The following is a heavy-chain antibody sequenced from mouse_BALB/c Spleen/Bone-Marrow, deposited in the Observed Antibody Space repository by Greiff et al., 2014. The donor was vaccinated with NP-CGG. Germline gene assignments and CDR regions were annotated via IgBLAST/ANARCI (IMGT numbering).Heavy chain of an antibody. CDR2: IWGDGST. J-gene: IGHJ4*01. CDR3: AREPHYYAMDY. V-gene: IGHV2-6-7*01. CDR1: GFSLTGYG. Sequence: QVQLKESGPGLVAPSQSLSITCTVSGFSLTGYGVNWVRQPPGKGLEWLGMIWGDGSTDYNSALKPRLSISKDNSKSQVFLKMNSLQTDDTARYYCAREPHYYAMDYWGQGTSVTVSS.